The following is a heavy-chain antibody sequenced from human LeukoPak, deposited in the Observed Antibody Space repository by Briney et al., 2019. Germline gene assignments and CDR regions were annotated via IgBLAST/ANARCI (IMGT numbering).Heavy chain of an antibody. CDR3: ARRCSTGACYDY. Sequence: SETLSLTCAVYGGSFSGYYWSWIRQPPGKGLEWIGEINHSGSTNYNPSLKSRVTISVDKSKNQFSLKLSSVTAADTAVYYCARRCSTGACYDYWGQGTLVTVSS. CDR2: INHSGST. CDR1: GGSFSGYY. J-gene: IGHJ4*02. V-gene: IGHV4-34*01. D-gene: IGHD2-8*02.